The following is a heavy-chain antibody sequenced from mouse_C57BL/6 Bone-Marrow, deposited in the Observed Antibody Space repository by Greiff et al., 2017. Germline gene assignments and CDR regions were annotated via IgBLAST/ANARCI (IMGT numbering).Heavy chain of an antibody. CDR2: FYPGSGSI. J-gene: IGHJ1*03. V-gene: IGHV1-62-2*01. Sequence: QVQLKESGAELVKPGASVKLSCKASGYTFTEYTIHWVKQRSGQGLEWIGWFYPGSGSIKYNEKFKDKATLTADKSSSTVYMELSSLTSEDSAVYYCARIYYGHLYWYFDVWGTGTTVTVSS. CDR1: GYTFTEYT. CDR3: ARIYYGHLYWYFDV. D-gene: IGHD2-1*01.